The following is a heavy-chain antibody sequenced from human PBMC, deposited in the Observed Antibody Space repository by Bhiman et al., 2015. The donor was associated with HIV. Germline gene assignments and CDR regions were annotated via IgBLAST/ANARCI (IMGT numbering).Heavy chain of an antibody. CDR3: ARGGYSSSSRVFRLDAFDI. V-gene: IGHV3-64*01. CDR2: ISSNGGST. CDR1: GFTFSSYA. D-gene: IGHD6-6*01. J-gene: IGHJ3*02. Sequence: EVQLVESGGGLVQPGGSLRLSCAASGFTFSSYAMHWVRQAPGKGLEYVSAISSNGGSTYYANSVKGRFTISRDNSKNTLYLQMGSLRVEDMAVYYCARGGYSSSSRVFRLDAFDIWGQGTMVTVSS.